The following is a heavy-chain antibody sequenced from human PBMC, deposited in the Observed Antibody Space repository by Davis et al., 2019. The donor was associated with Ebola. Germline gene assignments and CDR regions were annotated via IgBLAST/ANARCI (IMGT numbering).Heavy chain of an antibody. D-gene: IGHD3-16*01. CDR2: IYDSGRT. V-gene: IGHV4-59*11. CDR1: DGSISSHY. J-gene: IGHJ4*02. Sequence: ESLKISCSFSDGSISSHYWNWIRQPPGKGLEWVGIIYDSGRTNYNPSLKSQVTISADTSKNQFSLNLRSVTAADTAVYYCVRFGRGAYWGQGTLVTVSS. CDR3: VRFGRGAY.